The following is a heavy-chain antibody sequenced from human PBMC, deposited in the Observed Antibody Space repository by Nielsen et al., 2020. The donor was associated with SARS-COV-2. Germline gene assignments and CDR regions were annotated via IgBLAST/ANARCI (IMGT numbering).Heavy chain of an antibody. CDR3: ARGGIVVVVAATLDY. CDR1: GGSISSSNW. CDR2: IYHSGST. Sequence: SETLSLTCAVSGGSISSSNWWSWVRQPPGKGLEWIGEIYHSGSTNYNPFLKSRVTISVGTSKNQFSLKLSSVTAADTAVYYCARGGIVVVVAATLDYWGQGTLVTVSS. D-gene: IGHD2-15*01. V-gene: IGHV4-4*02. J-gene: IGHJ4*02.